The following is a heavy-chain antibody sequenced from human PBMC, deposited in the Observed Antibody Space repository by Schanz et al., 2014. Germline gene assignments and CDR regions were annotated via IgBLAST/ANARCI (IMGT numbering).Heavy chain of an antibody. Sequence: VQLVESGGGLVKPGGSLRLSCAASGFTVSNNLMRWVRQAPGKGLEWVSIIYSGGSTFYADSGKGRFTISRDNSKNTLYLQMNSLRAEDTAVYYCARGGGAAASTWGQGTLVTVSS. CDR2: IYSGGST. V-gene: IGHV3-66*01. J-gene: IGHJ5*02. CDR1: GFTVSNNL. CDR3: ARGGGAAAST. D-gene: IGHD6-13*01.